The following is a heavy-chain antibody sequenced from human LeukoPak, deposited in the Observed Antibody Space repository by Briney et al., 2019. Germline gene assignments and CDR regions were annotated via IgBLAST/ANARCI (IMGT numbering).Heavy chain of an antibody. V-gene: IGHV4-34*01. J-gene: IGHJ4*02. D-gene: IGHD3-22*01. CDR3: ARGGLFGF. CDR1: GGSFSGYY. CDR2: INHSGST. Sequence: PSETLSLTCAVYGGSFSGYYWSWIRQPPGKGLEWIGEINHSGSTNYNPSLKCRVTISVDTSKNQFSLKLSSVTAADTAVYYCARGGLFGFWGQGTLVTVSS.